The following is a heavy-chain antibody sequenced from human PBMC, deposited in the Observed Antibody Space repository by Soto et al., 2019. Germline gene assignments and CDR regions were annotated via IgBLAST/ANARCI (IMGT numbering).Heavy chain of an antibody. CDR2: INHSGST. CDR1: GGSFSGYY. Sequence: QVQLQQWGAGLLKPSETLSLTCAVYGGSFSGYYWSWIRQPPGKGLEWIGEINHSGSTNYNPSLKSGVSISVNASNNKLLLLLSSGIGADTAVYYCAREPLSSCSGSYNYFDYWGQGTLVTVSS. D-gene: IGHD3-10*02. CDR3: AREPLSSCSGSYNYFDY. V-gene: IGHV4-34*01. J-gene: IGHJ4*02.